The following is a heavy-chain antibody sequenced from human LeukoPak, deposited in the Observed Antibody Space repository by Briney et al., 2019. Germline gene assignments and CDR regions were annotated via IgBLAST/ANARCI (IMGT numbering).Heavy chain of an antibody. J-gene: IGHJ4*02. CDR1: GDSISHYY. CDR2: IYHTGTT. Sequence: SKPLSLTCTVSGDSISHYYWTWTRQPPGKGLEWNAFIYHTGTTNYNPSLQSRVITSLDTSKNQLSLKLRTVTAADTAVYYCARHVKMATETFDYWGQGTLVIVSS. V-gene: IGHV4-59*01. CDR3: ARHVKMATETFDY. D-gene: IGHD5-24*01.